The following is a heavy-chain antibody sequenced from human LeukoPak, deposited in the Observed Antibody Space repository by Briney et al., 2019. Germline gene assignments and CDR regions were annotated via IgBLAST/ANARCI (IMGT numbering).Heavy chain of an antibody. Sequence: PGGSLRLSCAASGFAFSSYAMHWVRQAPGKGLEWVAIISYDGIIEDYSDSVKGRFTISRDNFKNTLYLQMNSLRAEDTAVYYCAKHMLQWLVALNYWGQGTLVTVSS. CDR1: GFAFSSYA. J-gene: IGHJ4*02. CDR2: ISYDGIIE. V-gene: IGHV3-30*04. CDR3: AKHMLQWLVALNY. D-gene: IGHD6-19*01.